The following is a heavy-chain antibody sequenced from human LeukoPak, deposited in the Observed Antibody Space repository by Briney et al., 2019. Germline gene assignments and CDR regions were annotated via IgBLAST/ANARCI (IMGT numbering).Heavy chain of an antibody. D-gene: IGHD3-3*01. Sequence: KPSETLSLTCAVSGGSISSGGYSWSWIRQPPGKGLEWIGYIYHSGSTYYNPSLKSRVTISVDRSKNQFSLKLSSVTAADTAVYYCARVAGDFWSGYHFDYWGQGTLVIISS. J-gene: IGHJ4*02. V-gene: IGHV4-30-2*01. CDR2: IYHSGST. CDR3: ARVAGDFWSGYHFDY. CDR1: GGSISSGGYS.